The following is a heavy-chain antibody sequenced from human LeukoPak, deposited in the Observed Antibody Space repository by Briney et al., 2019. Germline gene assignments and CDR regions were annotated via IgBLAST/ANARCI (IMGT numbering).Heavy chain of an antibody. CDR1: GYTFTSYG. Sequence: GASVKVSCKASGYTFTSYGISWVQQAPGQGLEWMGWISAYNGNTNYAQKLQGRVTMTTDTSTSTAYMELRSLRSDDTAVYYCARVIWYSSSWYGDYWGQGTLVTVSS. CDR2: ISAYNGNT. J-gene: IGHJ4*02. CDR3: ARVIWYSSSWYGDY. D-gene: IGHD6-13*01. V-gene: IGHV1-18*04.